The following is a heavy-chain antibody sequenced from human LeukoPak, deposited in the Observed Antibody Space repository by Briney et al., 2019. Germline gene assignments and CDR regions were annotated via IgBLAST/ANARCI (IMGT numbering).Heavy chain of an antibody. J-gene: IGHJ6*02. Sequence: TGGSLRLSCSASGFTFSSYAMHWVRQAPGKGLEYVSAISYNGGCTYYADSVKGRFTISRDNSKNTLYLQMSSLSAEDTVLYYCVKDDVCYYDSSGYYPTVWGQGTTVTVSS. CDR2: ISYNGGCT. CDR3: VKDDVCYYDSSGYYPTV. D-gene: IGHD3-22*01. CDR1: GFTFSSYA. V-gene: IGHV3-64D*06.